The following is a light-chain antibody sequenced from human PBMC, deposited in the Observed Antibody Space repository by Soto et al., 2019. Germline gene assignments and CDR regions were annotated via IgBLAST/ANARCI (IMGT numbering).Light chain of an antibody. CDR2: GAS. J-gene: IGKJ5*01. CDR1: QGIFSY. Sequence: DIHLTQSPSFLSASVGDSVTITCRASQGIFSYLAWYQQKPGKAPELLIYGASTLQSGVPSRFSGRGSGKEFTLKISSLQAEDVETYFCQQLNNYPPTFGHGPRLEIK. V-gene: IGKV1-9*01. CDR3: QQLNNYPPT.